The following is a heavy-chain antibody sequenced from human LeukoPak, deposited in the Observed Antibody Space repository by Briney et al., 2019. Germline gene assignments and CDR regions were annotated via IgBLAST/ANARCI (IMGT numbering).Heavy chain of an antibody. D-gene: IGHD1-1*01. CDR2: INPSGGST. Sequence: ASVKVSCKASGYTFSNYYMHWVRQAPGQGLEWMGIINPSGGSTTYAQKFQGRITMTRDMSTSTVYLELSSLRYEDTAVYYCARGTMNLDYWGQGTLVTVSP. J-gene: IGHJ4*02. V-gene: IGHV1-46*01. CDR3: ARGTMNLDY. CDR1: GYTFSNYY.